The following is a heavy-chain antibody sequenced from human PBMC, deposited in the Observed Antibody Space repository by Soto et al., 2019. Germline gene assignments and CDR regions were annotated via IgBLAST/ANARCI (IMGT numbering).Heavy chain of an antibody. Sequence: SVKVSCKASGGTFSSYAISWVRQSPGQGLEWMGGIIPICGTANYAQKFQGRVTITADESTGTAYMERSSLRSEDTAVYYCAWAGGLYSSSWFDYWGQGTMVTVSS. D-gene: IGHD6-6*01. J-gene: IGHJ4*02. CDR3: AWAGGLYSSSWFDY. V-gene: IGHV1-69*13. CDR2: IIPICGTA. CDR1: GGTFSSYA.